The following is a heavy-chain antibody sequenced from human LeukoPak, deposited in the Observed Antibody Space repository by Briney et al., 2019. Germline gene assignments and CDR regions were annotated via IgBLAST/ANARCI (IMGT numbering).Heavy chain of an antibody. CDR3: ARETEMANLDY. CDR2: IKQDGSEK. Sequence: PGGSLRLSCTASGFTFSSYWMNWGRQAPGKGLEGVANIKQDGSEKYYVDSVKGRFTISRDNAKKSLYLQMNSLRAEDTAVYYCARETEMANLDYWGQGTLVTVSS. V-gene: IGHV3-7*04. J-gene: IGHJ4*02. D-gene: IGHD5-24*01. CDR1: GFTFSSYW.